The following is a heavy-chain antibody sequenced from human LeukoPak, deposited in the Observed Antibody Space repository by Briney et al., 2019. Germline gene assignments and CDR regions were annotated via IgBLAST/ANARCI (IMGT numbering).Heavy chain of an antibody. CDR2: ISGSGSGGST. Sequence: GGTLRLSCAASGFTFSSYGMTWVRQAPGKGLEWVSAISGSGSGGSTYYADSVKGRFTISRDNAKNSLYLQMNSLRAEDTAVYYCARDPGGKEWELDYWGQGTLVTVSS. CDR1: GFTFSSYG. V-gene: IGHV3-23*01. J-gene: IGHJ4*02. CDR3: ARDPGGKEWELDY. D-gene: IGHD1-26*01.